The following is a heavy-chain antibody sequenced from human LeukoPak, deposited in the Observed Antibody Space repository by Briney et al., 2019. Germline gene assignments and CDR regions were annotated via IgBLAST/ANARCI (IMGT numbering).Heavy chain of an antibody. V-gene: IGHV5-51*01. CDR3: ARLHPPSYGLSY. CDR1: GYTFTTYW. J-gene: IGHJ4*02. Sequence: GESLKISCQGSGYTFTTYWIAWVRQLPGKGLEWMGIIYPGDSDTRYSPSFQGQVTISADKSISAAYLQWSSLKASDTAMYYCARLHPPSYGLSYWGQGTLVTVSS. CDR2: IYPGDSDT. D-gene: IGHD5-18*01.